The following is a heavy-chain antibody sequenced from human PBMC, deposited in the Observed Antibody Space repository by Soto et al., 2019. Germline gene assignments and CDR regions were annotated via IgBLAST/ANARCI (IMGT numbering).Heavy chain of an antibody. CDR3: ARGEAYYVYYYHGMDV. J-gene: IGHJ6*02. Sequence: GGSLRLSCAASGFTFSSYAMHWVRQAPGKGLEWVAVISYDGSNKYYADSVKGRFTISRDNSKNTLYLQMNSLRAEDTAVYYCARGEAYYVYYYHGMDVWGQGTTVTVSS. D-gene: IGHD3-22*01. CDR2: ISYDGSNK. V-gene: IGHV3-30-3*01. CDR1: GFTFSSYA.